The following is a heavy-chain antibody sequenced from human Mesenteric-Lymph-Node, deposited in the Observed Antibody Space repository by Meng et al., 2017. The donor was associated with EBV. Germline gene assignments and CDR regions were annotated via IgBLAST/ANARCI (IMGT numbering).Heavy chain of an antibody. V-gene: IGHV4-30-4*01. CDR3: ARVEQWLLYFDY. Sequence: QVQMQQSVPGRVKPSQTLSLTCAVSGGSISSGGYYWSWIRQPPGKGLEWIGYIYYSGSTYYNPSLKSRVTISVDTSKNQFSLKLSSVTAADTAVYYCARVEQWLLYFDYWGQGTLVTVSS. J-gene: IGHJ4*02. CDR1: GGSISSGGYY. CDR2: IYYSGST. D-gene: IGHD6-19*01.